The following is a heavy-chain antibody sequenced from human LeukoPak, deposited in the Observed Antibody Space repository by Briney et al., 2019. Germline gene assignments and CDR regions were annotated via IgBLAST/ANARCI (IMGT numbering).Heavy chain of an antibody. D-gene: IGHD3-3*01. CDR1: GFTFSNAW. CDR2: IKSKTDGGTT. CDR3: TTDFWSGYYTGILEGWTVAFDI. Sequence: SGGSLRLSCAASGFTFSNAWMSWVRQAPGKGLEWVGRIKSKTDGGTTDYAAPVKGRFTISRDDSKNTLYLQMNSLKTEDTAVYYCTTDFWSGYYTGILEGWTVAFDIWGQGTMVTVSS. J-gene: IGHJ3*02. V-gene: IGHV3-15*01.